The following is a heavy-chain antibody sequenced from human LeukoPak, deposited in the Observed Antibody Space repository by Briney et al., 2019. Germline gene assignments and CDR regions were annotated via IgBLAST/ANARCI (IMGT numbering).Heavy chain of an antibody. CDR1: GYTFTSYD. Sequence: ASVKVSCKASGYTFTSYDINWVRQATGQGLERMGWMNPNSGNTGYAQKFQGRVTMTRNTSISTAYMELSSLRSEDTAVYYCARGRRYCSGGSCYGHSWFDPWGQGTLVTVSS. V-gene: IGHV1-8*01. CDR3: ARGRRYCSGGSCYGHSWFDP. D-gene: IGHD2-15*01. J-gene: IGHJ5*02. CDR2: MNPNSGNT.